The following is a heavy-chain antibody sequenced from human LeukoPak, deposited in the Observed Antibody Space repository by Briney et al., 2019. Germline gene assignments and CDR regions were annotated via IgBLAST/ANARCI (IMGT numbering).Heavy chain of an antibody. CDR1: GFTFDDYG. V-gene: IGHV3-20*04. D-gene: IGHD5-24*01. CDR3: ARDLSGDGYNKFDY. Sequence: PGGSLRLSCAASGFTFDDYGMSWVRQAPGKGLEWVSGINWNGGSTGYADSVKGRFTISRDNAKNSLYLHMNSLRAEDTAVYYCARDLSGDGYNKFDYWGQGTPVTVSP. J-gene: IGHJ4*02. CDR2: INWNGGST.